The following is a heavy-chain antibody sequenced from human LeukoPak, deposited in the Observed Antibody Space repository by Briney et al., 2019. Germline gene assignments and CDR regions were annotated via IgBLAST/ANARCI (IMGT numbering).Heavy chain of an antibody. CDR3: ARLVPDYYDILTGYLNFDY. Sequence: GESLKISCKGSGYSFTSYWIGWVRQMPERGLEWMVIIYPGDSDTRYSPSFQGQVTISADKSISTAYLQWSSLKASDTAMYYCARLVPDYYDILTGYLNFDYWGQGTLVTVSS. CDR2: IYPGDSDT. J-gene: IGHJ4*02. CDR1: GYSFTSYW. V-gene: IGHV5-51*01. D-gene: IGHD3-9*01.